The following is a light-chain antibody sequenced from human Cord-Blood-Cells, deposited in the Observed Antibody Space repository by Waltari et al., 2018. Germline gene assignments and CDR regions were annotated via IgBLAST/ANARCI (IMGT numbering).Light chain of an antibody. V-gene: IGKV3-11*01. CDR3: QQRWT. J-gene: IGKJ1*01. CDR1: QSVSSY. CDR2: DAS. Sequence: EIVLTQSPATLSLSPGERATLSCRASQSVSSYLAWYQQKPGQAPRRLIYDASNRATGIPARFSGSWSGTDFTLTISSLEPEDFAVYYCQQRWTFGQGTKVEIK.